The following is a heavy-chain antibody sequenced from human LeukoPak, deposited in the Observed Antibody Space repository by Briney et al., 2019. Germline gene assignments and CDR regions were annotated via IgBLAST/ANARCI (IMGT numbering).Heavy chain of an antibody. J-gene: IGHJ5*02. V-gene: IGHV4-61*02. Sequence: SETLSLTCTVSGGSISSGSYYWSWIRQPAGKGLEWIGRIYTSGSTNYNPSLKSRVTISVDTSKNQFSLKLSSVTAADTAVYYCAAYRCFDWLFSNWFDPWGQGTLVTVSS. CDR3: AAYRCFDWLFSNWFDP. CDR2: IYTSGST. CDR1: GGSISSGSYY. D-gene: IGHD3-9*01.